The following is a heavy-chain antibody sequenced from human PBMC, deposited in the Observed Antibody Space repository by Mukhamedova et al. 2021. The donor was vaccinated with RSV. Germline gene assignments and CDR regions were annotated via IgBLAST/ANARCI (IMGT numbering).Heavy chain of an antibody. CDR3: ARGSLSYCSSSTCPPSWYFDL. V-gene: IGHV1-69*06. Sequence: GLEWMGRIIPVFDTPTYSQKFQDRVTITADKSTNTASLELSSLTSEDTAVYYCARGSLSYCSSSTCPPSWYFDLWGRGTLVTVSS. CDR2: IIPVFDTP. D-gene: IGHD2-2*01. J-gene: IGHJ2*01.